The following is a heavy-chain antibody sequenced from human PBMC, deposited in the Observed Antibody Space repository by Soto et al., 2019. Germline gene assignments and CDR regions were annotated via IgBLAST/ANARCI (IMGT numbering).Heavy chain of an antibody. CDR2: IYYSGST. CDR1: GGSISSSSYY. V-gene: IGHV4-39*01. D-gene: IGHD2-15*01. J-gene: IGHJ4*02. CDR3: ASYCSGGSCYSRGPFDY. Sequence: SETLSLTCTVSGGSISSSSYYWGWIRQPPGKGLEWIGSIYYSGSTYYNPSLKSRVTISVDTSKNQFSLKLSSVTAADTAVYYCASYCSGGSCYSRGPFDYWGQGTLVTVSS.